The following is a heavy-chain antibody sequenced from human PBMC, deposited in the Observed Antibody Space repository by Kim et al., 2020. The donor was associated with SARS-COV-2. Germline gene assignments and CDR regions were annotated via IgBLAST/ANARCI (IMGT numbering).Heavy chain of an antibody. V-gene: IGHV1-46*01. J-gene: IGHJ6*02. CDR1: GYTFTSYY. CDR2: INPSGGST. D-gene: IGHD6-13*01. CDR3: ARDLTDVWTGAAAAGNGYYGMDV. Sequence: ASVKVSCKASGYTFTSYYMHWVRQAPGQGLEWMGIINPSGGSTSYAQKFQGRVTMTRDTSTSTVYMELSSLRSEDTAVYYCARDLTDVWTGAAAAGNGYYGMDVWGQGTTVTVSS.